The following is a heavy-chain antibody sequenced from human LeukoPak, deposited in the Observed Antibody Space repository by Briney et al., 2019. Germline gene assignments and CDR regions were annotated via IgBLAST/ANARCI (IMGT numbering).Heavy chain of an antibody. D-gene: IGHD3-22*01. CDR3: AKASWLSTYDY. J-gene: IGHJ4*02. CDR2: ISGSGGST. Sequence: GGTLRLSCAASGFTFSSYGMSWVRQAPGKGLEWVSAISGSGGSTYYADSVKGRFTISRDNSKNTLYLQMNSLRAEDTAVYYCAKASWLSTYDYWGQGTLVTVSS. CDR1: GFTFSSYG. V-gene: IGHV3-23*01.